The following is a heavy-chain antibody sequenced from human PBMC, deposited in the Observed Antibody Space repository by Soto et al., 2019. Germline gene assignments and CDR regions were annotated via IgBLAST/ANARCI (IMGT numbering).Heavy chain of an antibody. CDR2: INAGNGNT. CDR1: GYTFTDYA. V-gene: IGHV1-3*05. CDR3: ARAVAVPADFDY. J-gene: IGHJ4*02. D-gene: IGHD6-19*01. Sequence: QVQVVQSGAEEKKPGASLKVSCTASGYTFTDYAMHWVRQAPGQRLEWMGWINAGNGNTKYSQKFQGRVTITRDTSASTAYRELSSLRSEDTAVYYCARAVAVPADFDYWGQGTLVTVSS.